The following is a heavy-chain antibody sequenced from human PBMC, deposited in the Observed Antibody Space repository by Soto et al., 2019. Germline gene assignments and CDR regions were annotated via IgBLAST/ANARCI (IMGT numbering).Heavy chain of an antibody. D-gene: IGHD3-22*01. CDR3: ARTPETGGYYHYFDY. Sequence: PGGSLRLSCAASGFTFSSYAMSWVRQAPGKGLEWVSAISGSGGSTYYADSVKGRFTISRDNSKNTLYLQMNSLGVEDTAVYYCARTPETGGYYHYFDYWGRGTLVTVSS. V-gene: IGHV3-23*01. J-gene: IGHJ4*02. CDR2: ISGSGGST. CDR1: GFTFSSYA.